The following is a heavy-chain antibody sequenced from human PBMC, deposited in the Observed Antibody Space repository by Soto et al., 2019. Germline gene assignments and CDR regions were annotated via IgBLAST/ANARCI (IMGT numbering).Heavy chain of an antibody. D-gene: IGHD2-2*01. V-gene: IGHV3-66*01. Sequence: GGSLRLSCAASGFTFSSYARHWVRQAPGKGLEWVSVIYSGGSTYYADSVKGRFTISRDNSKNTLYLQMNSLRAEDTAVYYCARDRAIYAHGAFDIWGQGTMVTVSS. J-gene: IGHJ3*02. CDR3: ARDRAIYAHGAFDI. CDR1: GFTFSSYA. CDR2: IYSGGST.